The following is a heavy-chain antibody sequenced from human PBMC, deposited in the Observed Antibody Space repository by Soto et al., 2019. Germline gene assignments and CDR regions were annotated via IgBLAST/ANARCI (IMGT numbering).Heavy chain of an antibody. J-gene: IGHJ6*02. V-gene: IGHV1-69*01. CDR1: GGTFSSYA. CDR3: AREPVDTAMAYYYGMDV. Sequence: QVQLVQSGAEVKKPGSSVKVSCKASGGTFSSYAISWVRQDPGQGLEWMGGIIPIFGTANYAQKFQGRVTITADESTSTAYMELSSLRSEDTAVYYCAREPVDTAMAYYYGMDVWGQGTTVTVSS. CDR2: IIPIFGTA. D-gene: IGHD5-18*01.